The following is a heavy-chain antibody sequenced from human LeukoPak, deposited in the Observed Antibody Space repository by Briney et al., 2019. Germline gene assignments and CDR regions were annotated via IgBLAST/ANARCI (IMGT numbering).Heavy chain of an antibody. D-gene: IGHD6-13*01. CDR3: ARVYSSSWPRGSFDY. J-gene: IGHJ4*02. CDR2: ISGSGGST. CDR1: GFTFSSYA. Sequence: GGSLRLSCAASGFTFSSYAMSWVRQAPGKGLEWVSAISGSGGSTYYADSVKGRFTISRDNAKNSLYLQMNSLRAEDTAVYYCARVYSSSWPRGSFDYWGQGTLVTVSS. V-gene: IGHV3-23*01.